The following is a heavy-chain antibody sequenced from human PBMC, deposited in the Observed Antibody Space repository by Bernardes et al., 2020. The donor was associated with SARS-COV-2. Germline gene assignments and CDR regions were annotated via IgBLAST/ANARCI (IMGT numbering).Heavy chain of an antibody. V-gene: IGHV3-7*01. D-gene: IGHD3-9*01. CDR1: GFTFSNYW. CDR2: LSQDGGEN. CDR3: ARDLRYFDY. Sequence: GGSLRLSCTASGFTFSNYWMIWVRQAPGKGLEWVANLSQDGGENSYVDSVKGRFTISRDNAKNSLFLQMNSLRAEDTAVYYCARDLRYFDYWGQGTLVTVSS. J-gene: IGHJ4*02.